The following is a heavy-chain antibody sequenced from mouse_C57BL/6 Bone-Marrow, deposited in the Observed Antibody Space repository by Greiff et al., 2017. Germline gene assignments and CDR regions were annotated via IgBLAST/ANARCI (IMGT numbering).Heavy chain of an antibody. V-gene: IGHV5-6*02. J-gene: IGHJ2*01. CDR2: ISSGGSYS. CDR3: ARQRGYYDDY. D-gene: IGHD2-4*01. CDR1: GFTFSSYG. Sequence: DVKLVESGGDLVKPGGSLKLSCAASGFTFSSYGMSWVRQTPDKRLEWVATISSGGSYSYYPDSVKGRFPISSDNAKNTLYLQMSSLKSEDTAMYYCARQRGYYDDYWGQGTTLTVSS.